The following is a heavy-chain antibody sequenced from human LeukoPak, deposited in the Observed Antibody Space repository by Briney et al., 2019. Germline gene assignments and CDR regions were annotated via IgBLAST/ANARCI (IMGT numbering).Heavy chain of an antibody. Sequence: GGSLRLSCAASGFTFSSYEMNWVRQAPGKGLEWVSYISSSGSTIYYADSVKGRFTISRDNAKNSLHLQMNSLRAEDTAVYYCAPQQYYYGSGSWSWFDPWGQGTLVTVSS. CDR2: ISSSGSTI. J-gene: IGHJ5*02. V-gene: IGHV3-48*03. CDR1: GFTFSSYE. D-gene: IGHD3-10*01. CDR3: APQQYYYGSGSWSWFDP.